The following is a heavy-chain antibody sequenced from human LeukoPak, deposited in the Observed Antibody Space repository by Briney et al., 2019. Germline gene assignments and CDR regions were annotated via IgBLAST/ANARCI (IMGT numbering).Heavy chain of an antibody. J-gene: IGHJ5*02. Sequence: GESLKISCKGSGYSFTSYWIGWVRQMPGKGLEWMGIIYPGDSDTRYSPSFQGQVTISADKSISTAYLQWSSLKASDTAMYYCARGGDIVVVPAAEDWFDPWGQGTLVTVSS. CDR2: IYPGDSDT. CDR3: ARGGDIVVVPAAEDWFDP. V-gene: IGHV5-51*01. CDR1: GYSFTSYW. D-gene: IGHD2-2*01.